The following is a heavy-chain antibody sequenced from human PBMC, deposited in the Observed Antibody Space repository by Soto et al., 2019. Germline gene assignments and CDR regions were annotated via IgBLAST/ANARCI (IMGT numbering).Heavy chain of an antibody. D-gene: IGHD5-18*01. V-gene: IGHV4-39*01. CDR1: GGSINSSNYY. CDR3: ARQGGYNIGYNWFDY. CDR2: IYYSGAT. Sequence: SETLSLTCIVSGGSINSSNYYLGWIRQPPGKGPEWIGNIYYSGATHYNPFLKSRVTISADTSKTQFSLRLSSVTAADTAVYYCARQGGYNIGYNWFDYWGQGTLVTVSS. J-gene: IGHJ5*01.